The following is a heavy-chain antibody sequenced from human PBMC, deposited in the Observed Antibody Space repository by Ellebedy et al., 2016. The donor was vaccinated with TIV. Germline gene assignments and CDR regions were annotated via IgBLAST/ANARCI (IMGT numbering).Heavy chain of an antibody. D-gene: IGHD6-6*01. CDR3: ARISPPLIAARLPFAY. CDR1: GFTFSSFW. CDR2: INTDGTKT. V-gene: IGHV3-74*01. Sequence: PGGSLRLSCAASGFTFSSFWMNWVRQAPGKGLIWVARINTDGTKTDYADSVRGRFTISRDNAKGTLYLHLRSLSVDDTGVYFCARISPPLIAARLPFAYWGQGSLVTVSS. J-gene: IGHJ4*02.